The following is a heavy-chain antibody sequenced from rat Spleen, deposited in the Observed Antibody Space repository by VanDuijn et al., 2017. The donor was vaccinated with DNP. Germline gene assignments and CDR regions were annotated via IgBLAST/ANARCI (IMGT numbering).Heavy chain of an antibody. CDR3: AKGPNYGGWSDYFDY. CDR2: CNKDSSTI. J-gene: IGHJ2*01. Sequence: EVKLVESGGGLVQPGRSLKLSCAAYGFNFNDYWTGWVRQAPGKGLEWIGQCNKDSSTINYTPSLKEKITISRDNAQNTLYLQMSQLGSEDTAIYYCAKGPNYGGWSDYFDYWGQGVMVTVSS. V-gene: IGHV4-2*01. D-gene: IGHD1-11*01. CDR1: GFNFNDYW.